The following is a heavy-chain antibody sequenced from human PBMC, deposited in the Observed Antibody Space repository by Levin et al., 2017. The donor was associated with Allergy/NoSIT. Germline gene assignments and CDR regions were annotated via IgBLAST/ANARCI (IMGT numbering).Heavy chain of an antibody. J-gene: IGHJ5*02. Sequence: GESLKISCKGSGYSFTNYWIGWVRQMPGKGLEWMGIIYPGNSDTRYSPSFQGHVIISVAKSISTAYLQWSSLKASDTAMYYCVRLGEFGSGVKSAKRHRFAPWGRGTLVTVSS. D-gene: IGHD3-10*01. CDR2: IYPGNSDT. CDR1: GYSFTNYW. V-gene: IGHV5-51*01. CDR3: VRLGEFGSGVKSAKRHRFAP.